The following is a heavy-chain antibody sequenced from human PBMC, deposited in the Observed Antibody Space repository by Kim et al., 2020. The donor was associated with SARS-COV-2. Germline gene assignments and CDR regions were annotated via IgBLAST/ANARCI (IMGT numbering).Heavy chain of an antibody. Sequence: GGSLRLSCAASGFTFSSYGMHWVRQAPGKGLEWVAVISYDGSNKYYADSVKGRFTISRDNSKNTLYLQMNSLRAEDTAVYYCAKAEGGYPNPMPYYYYGMDVWGQGTTVTVSS. CDR3: AKAEGGYPNPMPYYYYGMDV. CDR1: GFTFSSYG. CDR2: ISYDGSNK. D-gene: IGHD5-12*01. V-gene: IGHV3-30*18. J-gene: IGHJ6*02.